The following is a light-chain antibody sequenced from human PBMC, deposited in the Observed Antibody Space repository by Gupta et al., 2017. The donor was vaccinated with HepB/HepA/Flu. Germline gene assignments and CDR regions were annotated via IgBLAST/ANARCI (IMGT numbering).Light chain of an antibody. CDR1: QTVSSY. CDR2: DVS. CDR3: QHLGKWPLIT. V-gene: IGKV3-11*01. J-gene: IGKJ5*01. Sequence: DIVLTQSPEILALSPGERATLSCRASQTVSSYLAWYQQKPGQAPRLLIYDVSHRATGIPARFSGGGSGTDFTLTISGLEPEDFAIYYCQHLGKWPLITFGQGTRLEIK.